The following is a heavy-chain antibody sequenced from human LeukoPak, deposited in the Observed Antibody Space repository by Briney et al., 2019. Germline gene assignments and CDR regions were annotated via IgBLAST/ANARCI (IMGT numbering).Heavy chain of an antibody. V-gene: IGHV3-33*01. Sequence: GGSLRLSCAASGFTFSSYGMHWVRQTPGKGLEWVAIIWSDGSNKYYADSVKGRFTISRDNSKNTLYLRMNSLRAEDTAVYYCARGSGSFSGGFDYWGQGTLVTVSS. CDR2: IWSDGSNK. CDR1: GFTFSSYG. J-gene: IGHJ4*02. D-gene: IGHD1-26*01. CDR3: ARGSGSFSGGFDY.